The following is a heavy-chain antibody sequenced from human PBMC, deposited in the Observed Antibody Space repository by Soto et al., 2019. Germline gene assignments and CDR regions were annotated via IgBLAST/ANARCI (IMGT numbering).Heavy chain of an antibody. CDR3: TQIYGSGSWGWYFHS. CDR2: VFWDDGE. Sequence: SGPTLVNPTETLTLTCTFSGFSLTTTGVGVGWIRQPPGKALEWLAVVFWDDGERYSPSLKSRVTIAKDTSKNQVVLTMTNMDPVDTATYYCTQIYGSGSWGWYFHSWGQGTLVTVSS. V-gene: IGHV2-5*02. D-gene: IGHD1-26*01. J-gene: IGHJ4*02. CDR1: GFSLTTTGVG.